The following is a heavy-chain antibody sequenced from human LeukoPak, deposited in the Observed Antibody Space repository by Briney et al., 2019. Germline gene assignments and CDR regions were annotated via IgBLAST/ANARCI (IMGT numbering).Heavy chain of an antibody. CDR2: ISYDGSNK. J-gene: IGHJ5*02. V-gene: IGHV3-30*03. Sequence: SGGSLRLSCAASGFTFSSYGMHWVRQAPGKGLEWVAVISYDGSNKYYADSVKGRFTISRDNSKNTLYLQMNSLRAEDTAVYYCASSRYYYGTRTWFDPWGQGTLVTVSS. CDR3: ASSRYYYGTRTWFDP. CDR1: GFTFSSYG. D-gene: IGHD3-10*01.